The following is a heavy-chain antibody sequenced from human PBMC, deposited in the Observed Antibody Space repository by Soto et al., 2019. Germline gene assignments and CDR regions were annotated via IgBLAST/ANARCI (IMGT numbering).Heavy chain of an antibody. CDR1: GGSISSYY. V-gene: IGHV4-59*01. CDR3: ATLWFGEDNWFDP. CDR2: IYYSGST. D-gene: IGHD3-10*01. J-gene: IGHJ5*02. Sequence: SETLSLTCTVSGGSISSYYWSWIRQPPGKGLEWIGYIYYSGSTNYNPSLKSRVTISVDTSKNQFSLKLSSVTAADTAVYCCATLWFGEDNWFDPWGQGTLVTVSS.